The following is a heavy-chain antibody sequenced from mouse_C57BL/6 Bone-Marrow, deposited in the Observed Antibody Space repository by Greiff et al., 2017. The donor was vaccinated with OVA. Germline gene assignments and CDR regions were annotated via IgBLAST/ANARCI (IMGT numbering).Heavy chain of an antibody. CDR2: IDPSDSYT. CDR3: ARWAYYSNYDYAMDY. D-gene: IGHD2-5*01. J-gene: IGHJ4*01. Sequence: QVQLQQPGAELVMPGASVKLSCKASGYTFTSYWMHWVKQRPGQGLEWIGEIDPSDSYTNYNQKFKGKSTLTVDKSSSTAYMQLSSLTSEDSAVYYCARWAYYSNYDYAMDYWGQGTSVTVSS. CDR1: GYTFTSYW. V-gene: IGHV1-69*01.